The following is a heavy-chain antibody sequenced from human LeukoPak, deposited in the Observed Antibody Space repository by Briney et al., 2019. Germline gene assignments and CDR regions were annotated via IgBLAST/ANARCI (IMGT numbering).Heavy chain of an antibody. Sequence: GGSLRLSCAASGFTVSTNCMIWARQPPGKGLEWVSSFSSSSYIYYADSVKGRFTISRDTSKNALYLQMNSLRAEDTAVYYCASSGYCSGGTCYGRDYFDCWGQGTLVTVSS. V-gene: IGHV3-21*04. CDR1: GFTVSTNC. J-gene: IGHJ4*02. CDR3: ASSGYCSGGTCYGRDYFDC. D-gene: IGHD2-15*01. CDR2: FSSSSYI.